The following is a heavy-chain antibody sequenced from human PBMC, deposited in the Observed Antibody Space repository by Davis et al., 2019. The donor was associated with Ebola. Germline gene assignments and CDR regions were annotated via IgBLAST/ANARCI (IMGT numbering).Heavy chain of an antibody. CDR2: ISSSSSTI. V-gene: IGHV3-48*04. Sequence: PGGSLRLSCAASGFTFSSYSMNWVRQAPGKGLEWVSYISSSSSTIYYADSVKGRFTISRDNAKNSLYLQMNSLRAEDTAVYYCARVRRGKWERYFDYWGQGTLVTVSS. CDR1: GFTFSSYS. D-gene: IGHD1-26*01. J-gene: IGHJ4*02. CDR3: ARVRRGKWERYFDY.